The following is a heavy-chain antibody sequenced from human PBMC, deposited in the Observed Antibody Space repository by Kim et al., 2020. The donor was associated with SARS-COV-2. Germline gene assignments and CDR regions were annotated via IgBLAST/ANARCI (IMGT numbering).Heavy chain of an antibody. CDR3: ARDFGIAAAGNYFQH. Sequence: SETLSLTCTVSGGSISSYYWSWIRQPPGKGLEWIGYIYYSGSTNYNPSLKSRVTISVDTSKNQFSLKLSSVTAADTAVYYCARDFGIAAAGNYFQHWGQG. D-gene: IGHD6-13*01. J-gene: IGHJ1*01. CDR2: IYYSGST. CDR1: GGSISSYY. V-gene: IGHV4-59*01.